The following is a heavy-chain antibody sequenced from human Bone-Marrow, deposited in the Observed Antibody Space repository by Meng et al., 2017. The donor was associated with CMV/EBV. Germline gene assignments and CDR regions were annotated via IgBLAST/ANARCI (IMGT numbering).Heavy chain of an antibody. J-gene: IGHJ4*02. CDR3: ARDYYDSSGYFNPFDY. CDR1: GGSVSSGSYY. CDR2: IYYSGST. V-gene: IGHV4-61*01. Sequence: QVQLQESGPGLVKPSETLSLTCTVSGGSVSSGSYYWSWIRQPPGKGLEWIGYIYYSGSTNYNPSLKSRVTISVDTSKNQFSLKLSSVTAADTAVYYCARDYYDSSGYFNPFDYWGQGTLVTVSS. D-gene: IGHD3-22*01.